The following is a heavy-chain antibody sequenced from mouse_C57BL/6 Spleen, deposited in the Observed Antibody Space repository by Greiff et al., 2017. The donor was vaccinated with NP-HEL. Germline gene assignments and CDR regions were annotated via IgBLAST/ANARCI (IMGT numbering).Heavy chain of an antibody. Sequence: EVKLVESGGGLVKPGGSLKLSCAASGFTFSSYAMSWVRQTPEKRLEWVATISDGGSYTYYPDNVKGRFTISRDNAKNNLYLQMSHLKSEDTAMYYCARDYYGSSSSPYYFDYWGQGTTLTVSS. J-gene: IGHJ2*01. V-gene: IGHV5-4*01. CDR3: ARDYYGSSSSPYYFDY. CDR2: ISDGGSYT. D-gene: IGHD1-1*01. CDR1: GFTFSSYA.